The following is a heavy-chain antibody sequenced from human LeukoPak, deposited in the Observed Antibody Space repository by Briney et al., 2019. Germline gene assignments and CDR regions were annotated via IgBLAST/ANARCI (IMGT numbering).Heavy chain of an antibody. J-gene: IGHJ6*03. Sequence: ASVKVSCKASGYTFTSYDINWVRQATGQGLEWMGWMNPNSGNTGYAQKFQGRVTMTRNTSISTAYMELSSLRSEDTAVYYCARQSSSSDYYYYYMDVWGKGTTVTVSS. CDR2: MNPNSGNT. V-gene: IGHV1-8*01. D-gene: IGHD6-6*01. CDR1: GYTFTSYD. CDR3: ARQSSSSDYYYYYMDV.